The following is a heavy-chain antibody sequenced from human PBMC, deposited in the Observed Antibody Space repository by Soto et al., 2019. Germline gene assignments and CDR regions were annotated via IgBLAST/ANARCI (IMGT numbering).Heavy chain of an antibody. Sequence: SETLSLTCAVSGGSISSGGYSWSWIRQPPGKGLEWIGYIYHSGSTYYNPSLKSRVTISVDRSKNQFSLKLSSVAAADTAVYYCARDQLLDVWGQGTTVTV. J-gene: IGHJ6*02. V-gene: IGHV4-30-2*01. CDR1: GGSISSGGYS. D-gene: IGHD6-6*01. CDR3: ARDQLLDV. CDR2: IYHSGST.